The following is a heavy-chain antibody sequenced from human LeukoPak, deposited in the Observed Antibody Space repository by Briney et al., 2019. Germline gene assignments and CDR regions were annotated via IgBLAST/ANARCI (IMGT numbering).Heavy chain of an antibody. Sequence: ASVKVSCKASGYTFTSYYMHWVRQAPGQGLEWMGIINPSGGSTSYAQKFQGRVTMTRDTSTSTVYMELSSLRSEDTAVYYCARGSSDIVVVPAASPTHFDYWGQGTLVTVSS. CDR1: GYTFTSYY. CDR3: ARGSSDIVVVPAASPTHFDY. V-gene: IGHV1-46*01. J-gene: IGHJ4*02. D-gene: IGHD2-2*01. CDR2: INPSGGST.